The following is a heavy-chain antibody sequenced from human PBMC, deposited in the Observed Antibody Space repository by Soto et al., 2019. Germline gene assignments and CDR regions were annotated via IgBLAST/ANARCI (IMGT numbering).Heavy chain of an antibody. V-gene: IGHV1-3*01. D-gene: IGHD3-3*01. CDR2: INAGNGNT. Sequence: QVQLVQSGAEVKKPGASVKVSCKASGYTFTSYAMHWVRQAPGQRLEWMGWINAGNGNTKYSQKFQGRVTITRDTSASTADMELSSLRSEDTAVDYCAREEGLRFLEWLVWFDPWGQGTLVTVSS. CDR3: AREEGLRFLEWLVWFDP. CDR1: GYTFTSYA. J-gene: IGHJ5*02.